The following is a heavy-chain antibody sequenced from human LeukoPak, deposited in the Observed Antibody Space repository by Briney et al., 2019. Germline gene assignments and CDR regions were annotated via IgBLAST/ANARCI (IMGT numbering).Heavy chain of an antibody. CDR2: ISCSSNRI. CDR1: GFTFEDCG. Sequence: SGGSLRLSCAASGFTFEDCGMSWVRQAPGKAREGVSYISCSSNRIYYRDSVKGRFTISRDNAKNSLSLQMNSLRVEDTAVYYCARIGYYDSSGYYHYYYYMDVWGKGTTVTVSS. V-gene: IGHV3-48*01. J-gene: IGHJ6*03. D-gene: IGHD3-22*01. CDR3: ARIGYYDSSGYYHYYYYMDV.